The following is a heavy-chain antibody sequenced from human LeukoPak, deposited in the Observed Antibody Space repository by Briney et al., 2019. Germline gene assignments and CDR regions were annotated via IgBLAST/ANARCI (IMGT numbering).Heavy chain of an antibody. CDR2: ISPYNGNT. CDR3: AREWSHFGDY. V-gene: IGHV1-18*01. J-gene: IGHJ4*02. Sequence: ASVKVSCKTSGYTFTSQGIYWVRQAPGQGLEYMGWISPYNGNTNYAQRLQGGVFMTTDTSTNTAYMELRSLRSDDTAVYYCAREWSHFGDYWGQGALVTVSS. CDR1: GYTFTSQG. D-gene: IGHD3-3*02.